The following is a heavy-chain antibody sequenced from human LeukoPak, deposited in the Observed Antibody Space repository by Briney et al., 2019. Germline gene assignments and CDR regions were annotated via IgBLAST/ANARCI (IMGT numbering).Heavy chain of an antibody. V-gene: IGHV4-39*01. CDR2: IYYSGST. CDR1: GGFISSSSYY. CDR3: ARLRITMIVVVIVNYFDY. J-gene: IGHJ4*02. D-gene: IGHD3-22*01. Sequence: PSETLSLTCTVSGGFISSSSYYWGWIRQPPGKGLEWIGSIYYSGSTYYNPSLKSRVTISVDTSKNQFSLKLSSVTAAGTAVYYCARLRITMIVVVIVNYFDYWGQGTLVTVSS.